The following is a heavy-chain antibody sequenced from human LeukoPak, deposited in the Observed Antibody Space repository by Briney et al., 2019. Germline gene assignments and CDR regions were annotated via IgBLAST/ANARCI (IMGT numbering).Heavy chain of an antibody. CDR3: ARGPKYNWNRPRTNWFDP. V-gene: IGHV4-34*01. J-gene: IGHJ5*02. CDR2: INHSGST. CDR1: GGSFSDYY. D-gene: IGHD1-20*01. Sequence: SETLSLTCAVYGGSFSDYYWSWIRQPPGKGLEWIGEINHSGSTNYNPSLESRVTVSVDTSKNQFSLKLSSVTAADTAVYYCARGPKYNWNRPRTNWFDPWGQGTLVTVSS.